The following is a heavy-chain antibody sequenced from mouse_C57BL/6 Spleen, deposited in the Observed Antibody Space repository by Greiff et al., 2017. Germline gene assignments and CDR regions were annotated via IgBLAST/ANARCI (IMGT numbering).Heavy chain of an antibody. Sequence: QVQLQQPGAELVKPGASVKLSCKASGYTFTSYWMQWVKQRPGQGLEWIGEIDPSDSYTNYNQKFKGKATLTVDTSSSTAYMQLSSLTSEDSAVYYCARGGGSSYLDYWGQGTTLTVSS. V-gene: IGHV1-50*01. D-gene: IGHD1-1*01. CDR3: ARGGGSSYLDY. CDR1: GYTFTSYW. J-gene: IGHJ2*01. CDR2: IDPSDSYT.